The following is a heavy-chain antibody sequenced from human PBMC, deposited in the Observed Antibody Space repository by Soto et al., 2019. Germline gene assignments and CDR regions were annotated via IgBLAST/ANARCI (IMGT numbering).Heavy chain of an antibody. CDR1: GFTFSTYS. J-gene: IGHJ6*02. V-gene: IGHV3-48*02. Sequence: PGGSLRLSCAASGFTFSTYSMNWVRQAPGKGLEWVSYISSSSSSIYYADSVRGRFTISRDNAKNSLYLQMNSLRDEDTAVYYCARGGRNYYYYGMDVWGQGTTVTGLL. CDR2: ISSSSSSI. CDR3: ARGGRNYYYYGMDV. D-gene: IGHD1-26*01.